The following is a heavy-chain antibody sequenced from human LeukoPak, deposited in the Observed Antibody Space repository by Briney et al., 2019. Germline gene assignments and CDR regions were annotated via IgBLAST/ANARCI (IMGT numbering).Heavy chain of an antibody. CDR2: IAHHGSNK. CDR1: GFTFSRNA. V-gene: IGHV3-30*02. J-gene: IGHJ4*02. Sequence: GGSLRLSCAASGFTFSRNAIHWVRQGPGKGLGWVSYIAHHGSNKYADSVKGRFTISRDNSKRTLYLQMNSLRADDTAVYYCAKDGSWSCTDWGQGTLVTVSS. D-gene: IGHD2-8*02. CDR3: AKDGSWSCTD.